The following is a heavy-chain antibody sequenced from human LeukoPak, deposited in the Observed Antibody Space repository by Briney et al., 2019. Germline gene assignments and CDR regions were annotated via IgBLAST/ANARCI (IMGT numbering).Heavy chain of an antibody. CDR2: ISGSGGST. CDR1: GFTFSSYA. D-gene: IGHD3-22*01. J-gene: IGHJ4*02. CDR3: AKDFYYDSSGCYYL. Sequence: GGSLRLSCAASGFTFSSYAMSWVRQAPGKGLEWVSAISGSGGSTYYADSVKGRFTISRDNSKNTLYLQMNSLRAEDTAVYYCAKDFYYDSSGCYYLWGQGTLVTVSS. V-gene: IGHV3-23*01.